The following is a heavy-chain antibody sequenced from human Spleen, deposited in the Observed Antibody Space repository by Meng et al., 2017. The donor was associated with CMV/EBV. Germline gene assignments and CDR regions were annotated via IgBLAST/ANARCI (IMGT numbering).Heavy chain of an antibody. CDR1: GFTFSTSD. Sequence: SCASSGFTFSTSDMHWVRQASGKGLEWVSGIGSAGETYYPGSVKGRFTISRENAKNSLYLQMNNLRAGDTAVYYCARGGPRGSGSYLYWGLGTLVTVSS. D-gene: IGHD3-10*01. J-gene: IGHJ4*02. CDR3: ARGGPRGSGSYLY. CDR2: IGSAGET. V-gene: IGHV3-13*01.